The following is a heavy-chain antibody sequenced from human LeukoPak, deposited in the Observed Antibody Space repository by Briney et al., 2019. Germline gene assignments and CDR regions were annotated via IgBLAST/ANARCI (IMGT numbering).Heavy chain of an antibody. V-gene: IGHV3-30*02. CDR1: GFTFSSYG. Sequence: GGSLRLSWAASGFTFSSYGMHWVRQAPGKGLEWVAFIHYDGTNEYYADSVKGRFTISRDNFKNTLSLQMNGLRVEDTALYYCVNSGFDPWGQGTLVTVSS. D-gene: IGHD3-10*01. CDR3: VNSGFDP. CDR2: IHYDGTNE. J-gene: IGHJ5*02.